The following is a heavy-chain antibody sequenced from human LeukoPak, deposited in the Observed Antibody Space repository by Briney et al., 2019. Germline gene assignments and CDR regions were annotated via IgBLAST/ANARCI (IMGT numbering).Heavy chain of an antibody. Sequence: QAGGSLRLSCAASGFTFSSYGMHWVRQAPGKGLEWVAVISYDGSNKYHADSVKGRFTISRDNSKNTLYLQMNSLRAEDTAVYYCAKVQNEDYGDYVIYYYYGMDVWGQGTTVTVSS. CDR2: ISYDGSNK. D-gene: IGHD4-17*01. V-gene: IGHV3-30*18. CDR3: AKVQNEDYGDYVIYYYYGMDV. CDR1: GFTFSSYG. J-gene: IGHJ6*02.